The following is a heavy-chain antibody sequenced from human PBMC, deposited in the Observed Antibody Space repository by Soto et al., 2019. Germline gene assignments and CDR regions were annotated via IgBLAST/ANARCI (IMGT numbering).Heavy chain of an antibody. CDR2: ISRSGNTM. Sequence: GGSLRLSCAASGFTSWDYDMSWIRQAPGKGLEWVSYISRSGNTMYYGDYVKGRFTISRDNAENSVFLQMISLRAEDTAVYYCAKELRHDYNLAYFAHWGQGTLVTVSS. CDR1: GFTSWDYD. D-gene: IGHD4-4*01. V-gene: IGHV3-11*01. CDR3: AKELRHDYNLAYFAH. J-gene: IGHJ4*02.